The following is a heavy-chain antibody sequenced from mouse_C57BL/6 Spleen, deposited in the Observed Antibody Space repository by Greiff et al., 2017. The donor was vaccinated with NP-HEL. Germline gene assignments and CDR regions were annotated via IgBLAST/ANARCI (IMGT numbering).Heavy chain of an antibody. V-gene: IGHV1-69*01. Sequence: QVQLQQPGAELVMPGASVKLSCKASGYTFTSYWMHWVKQRPGQGLEWIGEIDPSDSYTNYNQKFKGKSTLTVDKSSSTAYMQLSSLTSEDSAVYYCAMVTTDYFDYWGQGTTLTVSS. D-gene: IGHD2-2*01. CDR2: IDPSDSYT. CDR3: AMVTTDYFDY. J-gene: IGHJ2*01. CDR1: GYTFTSYW.